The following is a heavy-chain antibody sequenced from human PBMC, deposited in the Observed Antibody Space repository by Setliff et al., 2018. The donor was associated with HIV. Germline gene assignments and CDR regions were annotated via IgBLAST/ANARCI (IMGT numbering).Heavy chain of an antibody. CDR1: GFTFDDYG. D-gene: IGHD4-17*01. Sequence: GGSLRLSCAASGFTFDDYGMQWVRQAPGKGLEWVAIISYHERDTFYADSVKGRFTISRDNSKNMLYLQMNSLRTEDTAVYYCTKPTTVVTSYYFDSWGQGTQVTVSS. CDR2: ISYHERDT. CDR3: TKPTTVVTSYYFDS. J-gene: IGHJ4*02. V-gene: IGHV3-30*18.